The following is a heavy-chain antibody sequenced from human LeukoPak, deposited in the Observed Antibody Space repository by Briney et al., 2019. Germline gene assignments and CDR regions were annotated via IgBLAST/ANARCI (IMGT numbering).Heavy chain of an antibody. Sequence: QPGGPLRLSCAASGFSFSDYGMHWIRQAPGKGLEWVAFILYDGSQKQYADSVKGRFTISRDSPKNTLYLHMNSLRLEDTAVYYCVRDTPLLGSNWGQGTLVTVSS. D-gene: IGHD2-15*01. CDR2: ILYDGSQK. CDR1: GFSFSDYG. V-gene: IGHV3-30*02. CDR3: VRDTPLLGSN. J-gene: IGHJ4*02.